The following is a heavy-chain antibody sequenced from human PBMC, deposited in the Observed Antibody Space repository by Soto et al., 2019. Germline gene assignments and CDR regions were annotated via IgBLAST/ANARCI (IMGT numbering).Heavy chain of an antibody. CDR3: AMGGKQWLFEYYYGMDV. Sequence: GESLKISCKGSGYSFTSYWISWVRQMPGKGLEWMGRIDPSDSYTNYSPSFQGHVTISADKSISTAYLQWSSLKASDTAMYYCAMGGKQWLFEYYYGMDVWGQGTTVTVSS. CDR1: GYSFTSYW. D-gene: IGHD6-19*01. CDR2: IDPSDSYT. J-gene: IGHJ6*02. V-gene: IGHV5-10-1*01.